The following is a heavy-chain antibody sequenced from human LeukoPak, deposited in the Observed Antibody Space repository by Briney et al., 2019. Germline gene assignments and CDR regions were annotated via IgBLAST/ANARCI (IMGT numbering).Heavy chain of an antibody. CDR2: ISGSGGST. CDR3: AKVYYDSSGYYPYY. D-gene: IGHD3-22*01. Sequence: GGSLRLSCAASGFTFSSYAMSWVRQAPGKGLEWVSAISGSGGSTYYADSVKGRFTISRDNSKNTLYLRMNSLRAEDTAVYYCAKVYYDSSGYYPYYWGQGTLVTVSS. V-gene: IGHV3-23*01. CDR1: GFTFSSYA. J-gene: IGHJ4*02.